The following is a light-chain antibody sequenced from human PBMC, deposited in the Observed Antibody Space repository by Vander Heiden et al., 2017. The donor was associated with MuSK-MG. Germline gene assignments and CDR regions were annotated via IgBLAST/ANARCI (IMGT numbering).Light chain of an antibody. CDR1: QSVSSC. CDR2: DAS. V-gene: IGKV3-11*01. Sequence: VLTQSPATLSLSPGERATLSCRASQSVSSCLAGYQQKPGQAPRLLIYDASNRTTGSPASSSGSGSGTDVTPTISSREPNDDSVEYCQQRSNRPPITFGQGTRVEIK. J-gene: IGKJ5*01. CDR3: QQRSNRPPIT.